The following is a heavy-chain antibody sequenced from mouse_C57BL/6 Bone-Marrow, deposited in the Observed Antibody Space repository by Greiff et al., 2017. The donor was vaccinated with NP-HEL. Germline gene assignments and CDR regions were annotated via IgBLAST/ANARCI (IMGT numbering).Heavy chain of an antibody. J-gene: IGHJ3*01. D-gene: IGHD2-1*01. V-gene: IGHV1-19*01. Sequence: VQLQQSGPVLVKPGASVKMSCKASGYTFTDYYMNWVKQSHGKSLEWIGVINPYNGGTSYNQKFKGKATLTVDKSSSTAYMELNSLTSEDSAVYYGARRGNYPAWFAYWGQGTLVTVSA. CDR2: INPYNGGT. CDR1: GYTFTDYY. CDR3: ARRGNYPAWFAY.